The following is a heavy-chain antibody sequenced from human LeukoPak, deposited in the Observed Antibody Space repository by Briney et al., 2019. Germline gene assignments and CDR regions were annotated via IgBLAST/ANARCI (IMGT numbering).Heavy chain of an antibody. CDR1: GFTFSSYE. CDR3: ARGRGDYFDY. V-gene: IGHV3-48*03. D-gene: IGHD3-16*01. CDR2: ISSSGSTI. J-gene: IGHJ4*02. Sequence: GGSLRLSCAASGFTFSSYEMNWVRQAPGKGLEWVSYISSSGSTIYYADSVKGRFTISRENAKNSLYLQMNSLRAEDTAVYYCARGRGDYFDYWGQGTLVTVSS.